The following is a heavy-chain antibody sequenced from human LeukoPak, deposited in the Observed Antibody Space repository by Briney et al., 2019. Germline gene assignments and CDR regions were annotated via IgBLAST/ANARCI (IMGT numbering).Heavy chain of an antibody. Sequence: ASVKVSCKASGYSFTNFDINWVRQAPGQGLEWMGWINPDFGVTNYAQNFQGRVTLTRDTSINTAYMELNNLSFDDTAVYYCARDIWSGYVGGSYHVNWFDPWGQGTLITVSS. D-gene: IGHD3-16*02. V-gene: IGHV1-2*02. CDR3: ARDIWSGYVGGSYHVNWFDP. J-gene: IGHJ5*01. CDR2: INPDFGVT. CDR1: GYSFTNFD.